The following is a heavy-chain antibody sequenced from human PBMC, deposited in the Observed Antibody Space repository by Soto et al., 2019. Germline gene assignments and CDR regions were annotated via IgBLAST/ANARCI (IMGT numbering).Heavy chain of an antibody. CDR3: ARGGTLITVVRGVKFMDWFDP. CDR1: GGSFSGYY. V-gene: IGHV4-34*01. J-gene: IGHJ5*02. D-gene: IGHD3-10*01. Sequence: PSETLSLTCAVYGGSFSGYYWSWIRQPPGKGLEWIGEINHSGSTNYNPSLKSRVTISVDTSKNQFSLKLSSVTAADTAVYYCARGGTLITVVRGVKFMDWFDPWGQGTLVTVSS. CDR2: INHSGST.